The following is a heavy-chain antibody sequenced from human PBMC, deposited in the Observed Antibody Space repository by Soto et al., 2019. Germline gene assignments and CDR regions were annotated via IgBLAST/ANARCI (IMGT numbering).Heavy chain of an antibody. V-gene: IGHV4-59*08. CDR1: GGSISSYY. CDR2: IYYSGST. CDR3: ARQGSSSSWYHYYYYGMDV. D-gene: IGHD6-13*01. Sequence: SETLSLTCTVSGGSISSYYWSWIRQPPGKGLEWIGYIYYSGSTNYNPSIKSRVTISVDTSKNQFSLKLSSVTAADTAVFYCARQGSSSSWYHYYYYGMDVWGQGTTVTVSS. J-gene: IGHJ6*02.